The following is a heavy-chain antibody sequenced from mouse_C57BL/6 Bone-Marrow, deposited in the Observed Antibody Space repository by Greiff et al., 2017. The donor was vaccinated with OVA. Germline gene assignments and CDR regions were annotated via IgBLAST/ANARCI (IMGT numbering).Heavy chain of an antibody. J-gene: IGHJ2*01. CDR2: ISSGSSTI. CDR3: AITGTYFDY. Sequence: DVQLVESGGGLVKPGGSLKLSCVASGFTFSDYGMHWVRQAPEKGLEWVAYISSGSSTIYYADTVKGRFTISRDNAKNTLFLQMTSLRSEDTAMYYCAITGTYFDYWGQGTTLTVSS. V-gene: IGHV5-17*01. D-gene: IGHD4-1*01. CDR1: GFTFSDYG.